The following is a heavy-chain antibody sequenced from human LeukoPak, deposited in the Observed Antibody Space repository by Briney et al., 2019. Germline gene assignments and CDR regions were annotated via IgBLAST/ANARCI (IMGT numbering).Heavy chain of an antibody. Sequence: GGSLRLSCEGSGFSFSEYWMSWVRQAPGKGLEWVSYISSSGGARYYADSVKGRFTISRDNAKNSLYLQMNSLRGEDTAVYYCARGPEDYYESSGYFYLWGQGTPVTVSS. CDR3: ARGPEDYYESSGYFYL. V-gene: IGHV3-11*04. J-gene: IGHJ4*02. CDR1: GFSFSEYW. D-gene: IGHD3-22*01. CDR2: ISSSGGAR.